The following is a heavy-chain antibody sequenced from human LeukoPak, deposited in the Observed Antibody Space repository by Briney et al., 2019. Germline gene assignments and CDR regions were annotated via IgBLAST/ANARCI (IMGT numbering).Heavy chain of an antibody. CDR3: ARGSSGAFDI. V-gene: IGHV3-7*04. CDR2: IKPDGSEK. CDR1: GFTFSSYW. J-gene: IGHJ3*02. Sequence: PGGSLRLSCAASGFTFSSYWMDWVRQAPGKGLQWVATIKPDGSEKYYVDSVKGRFTISRDNAKNSLDLQMSSLGAEDTAVYYCARGSSGAFDIWGQGATVTVSS.